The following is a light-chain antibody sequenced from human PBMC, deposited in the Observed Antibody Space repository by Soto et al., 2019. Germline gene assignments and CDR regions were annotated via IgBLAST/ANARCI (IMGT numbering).Light chain of an antibody. CDR1: STDVGGYNY. J-gene: IGLJ1*01. Sequence: QSALTQPASVSGSPRQSITLSCTGTSTDVGGYNYVSWYQQHPGKAPKLMIYDVTNRPSGVSNRFSGSKSGNTASLTISGLLADDEADYYCSSYRSSSTLGVFGTGTKVTVL. CDR3: SSYRSSSTLGV. CDR2: DVT. V-gene: IGLV2-14*03.